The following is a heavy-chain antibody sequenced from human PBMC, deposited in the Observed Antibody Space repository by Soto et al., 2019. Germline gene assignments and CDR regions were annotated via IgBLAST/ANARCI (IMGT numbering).Heavy chain of an antibody. CDR2: IYYSGST. V-gene: IGHV4-39*01. Sequence: SETLSLTCTVSGGSSSSSSYYWGWIRQPPRKGLEWIGSIYYSGSTYYNPSLKSRVTISVDTSKNQFSLKLSSVTAADTAVYYCARSYSSWSGYYYGMDVWGQGTTVTVSS. D-gene: IGHD6-13*01. CDR3: ARSYSSWSGYYYGMDV. J-gene: IGHJ6*02. CDR1: GGSSSSSSYY.